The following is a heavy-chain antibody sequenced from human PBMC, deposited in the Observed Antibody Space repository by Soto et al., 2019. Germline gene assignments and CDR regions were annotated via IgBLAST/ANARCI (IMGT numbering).Heavy chain of an antibody. V-gene: IGHV3-23*01. CDR3: AKVMGNTPFGVQYTGMDF. D-gene: IGHD3-16*01. J-gene: IGHJ6*02. CDR1: GFTFSSYA. Sequence: PGGSLRLSCAASGFTFSSYAMTWVRQAPGKGLEWVSSISGSGGSTYYADSVKGRFTISRDNSKNTLYLQVNSLRAEDTAVYFCAKVMGNTPFGVQYTGMDFWGQGTTVTVSS. CDR2: ISGSGGST.